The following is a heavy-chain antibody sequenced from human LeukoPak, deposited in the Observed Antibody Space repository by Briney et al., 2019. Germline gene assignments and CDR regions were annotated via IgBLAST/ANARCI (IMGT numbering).Heavy chain of an antibody. CDR2: IIPIFGTA. CDR1: GGTFSSYA. V-gene: IGHV1-69*05. CDR3: ARLQGYGGFYQDY. J-gene: IGHJ4*02. D-gene: IGHD1-26*01. Sequence: SVKVSCKASGGTFSSYAISWVRQAPGQGLEWMGGIIPIFGTANYAQKFQGRVTITTDESTSTAHMELSSLRSEDTAVYYCARLQGYGGFYQDYWGQGTLVTVSS.